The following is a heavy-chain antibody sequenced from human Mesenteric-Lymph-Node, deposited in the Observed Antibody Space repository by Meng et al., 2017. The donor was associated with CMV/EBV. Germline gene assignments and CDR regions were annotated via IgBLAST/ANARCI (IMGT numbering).Heavy chain of an antibody. D-gene: IGHD4-11*01. CDR1: GFIFSSYW. V-gene: IGHV3-7*03. CDR2: IKNDGSEK. CDR3: AKKKEEYSNYDDYYYGMDV. Sequence: GGSLRLSCAASGFIFSSYWMSWVRQAPGKGLEWVANIKNDGSEKHYVDSVKGRFTISRDNAQNSLYLQMNSLRAEDTAVYYCAKKKEEYSNYDDYYYGMDVWGQGTTVTVSS. J-gene: IGHJ6*02.